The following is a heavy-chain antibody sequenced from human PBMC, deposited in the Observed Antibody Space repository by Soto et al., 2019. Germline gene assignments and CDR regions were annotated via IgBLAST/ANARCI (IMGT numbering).Heavy chain of an antibody. CDR3: AIRTGQLAIISEFDGDWFFEV. D-gene: IGHD2-2*01. Sequence: ASVKVSCKASGYTFTDYYIHWVRQAPGQGLEWVGWINPDSGGTNLAQRFQGRVTMTSDTSINTAYMELSSLRSDDTAVYYCAIRTGQLAIISEFDGDWFFEVWGRGALVTVSS. CDR1: GYTFTDYY. V-gene: IGHV1-2*02. CDR2: INPDSGGT. J-gene: IGHJ2*01.